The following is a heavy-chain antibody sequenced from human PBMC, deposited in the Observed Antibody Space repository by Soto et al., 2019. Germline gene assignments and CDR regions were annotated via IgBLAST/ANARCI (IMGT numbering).Heavy chain of an antibody. Sequence: EVQLVESGGGLVEPGGSLRLSCAASRFTFSNAWLSWVRQAPGXGLXXXGHIRSKSDGGAADYAAPVKGRFTISRDDSKNTLYLQMNSLQTDDTAVYYCTXDSGVYSSPRWFDPWGQGTLVTVSS. CDR2: IRSKSDGGAA. J-gene: IGHJ5*02. CDR1: RFTFSNAW. D-gene: IGHD1-26*01. CDR3: TXDSGVYSSPRWFDP. V-gene: IGHV3-15*01.